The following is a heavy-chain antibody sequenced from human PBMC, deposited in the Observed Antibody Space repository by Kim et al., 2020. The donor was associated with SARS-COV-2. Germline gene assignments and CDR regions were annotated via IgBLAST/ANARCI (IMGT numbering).Heavy chain of an antibody. J-gene: IGHJ4*02. V-gene: IGHV1-69*01. CDR3: ARAVVAASLVSYFDY. Sequence: QKFQGRVTITADESTSTAYMELSSLRSEDTAVYYCARAVVAASLVSYFDYWGQGTLVTVSS. D-gene: IGHD2-15*01.